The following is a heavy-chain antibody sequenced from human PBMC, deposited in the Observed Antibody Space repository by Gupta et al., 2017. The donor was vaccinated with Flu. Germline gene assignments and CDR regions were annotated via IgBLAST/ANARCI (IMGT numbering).Heavy chain of an antibody. D-gene: IGHD1-7*01. V-gene: IGHV3-30*18. J-gene: IGHJ4*02. CDR1: GFTFSRHG. CDR3: AKGGLHNWNYDGDY. Sequence: QVQLVESGGGVVQPGKSLRLSCAGSGFTFSRHGMHWVRQAPGKGLEWVAVISDDGSNKWSADSVKGRFTISRDNSKNTLYLQMNSLRAEDTAVYYCAKGGLHNWNYDGDYWGQGTLVTVSS. CDR2: ISDDGSNK.